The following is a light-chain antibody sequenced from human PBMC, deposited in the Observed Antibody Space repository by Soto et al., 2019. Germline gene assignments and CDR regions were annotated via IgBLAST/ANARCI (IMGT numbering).Light chain of an antibody. V-gene: IGKV1-12*02. Sequence: DLPMTQSPSSVSASVGDRVTITCRASQGISSWLAWYPQKPGKAPKLLIYAASSLQSGVPSRFSGSGSGTDFTLTISSLQPEDFATYYCQQANSFPFTFGQGTRLEIK. CDR2: AAS. CDR3: QQANSFPFT. J-gene: IGKJ5*01. CDR1: QGISSW.